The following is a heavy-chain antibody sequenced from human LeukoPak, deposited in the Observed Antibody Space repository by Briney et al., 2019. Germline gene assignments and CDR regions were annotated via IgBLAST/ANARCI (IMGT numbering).Heavy chain of an antibody. V-gene: IGHV3-7*01. CDR1: GFTFSFDW. Sequence: GRSLRLSCAASGFTFSFDWMNWVRQAPGKGLEWVANIKQDGSQKYYVDSVKGRFTISRDNAKNSLYLQMNSLRAEDTAVYYCARDPDTIVGANFDYWGQGTLVTVSS. J-gene: IGHJ4*02. CDR2: IKQDGSQK. CDR3: ARDPDTIVGANFDY. D-gene: IGHD1-26*01.